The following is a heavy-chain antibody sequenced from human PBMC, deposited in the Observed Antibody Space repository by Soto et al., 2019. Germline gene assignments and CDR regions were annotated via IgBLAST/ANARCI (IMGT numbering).Heavy chain of an antibody. V-gene: IGHV3-23*01. CDR1: GFSFASFA. J-gene: IGHJ4*02. D-gene: IGHD3-3*01. Sequence: PVGSLRLSCTTSGFSFASFAMTWVRQAPGKGLEWVATTSGSDGKTYYADSVKGRFSISRDTSRNTLYLQMNSLRADDTAIYYCAKWSYLDYWGQGTRVTVSS. CDR2: TSGSDGKT. CDR3: AKWSYLDY.